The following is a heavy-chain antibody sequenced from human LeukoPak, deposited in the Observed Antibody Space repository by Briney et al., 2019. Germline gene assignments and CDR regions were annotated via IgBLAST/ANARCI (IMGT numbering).Heavy chain of an antibody. V-gene: IGHV3-23*01. CDR3: AKQGVVATITRFDY. D-gene: IGHD5-12*01. J-gene: IGHJ4*02. CDR2: ISGSGAST. CDR1: GFTFSDYW. Sequence: GGSLRLSCAASGFTFSDYWMSWVRQAPGKGLEWVSGISGSGASTYYADSVKGRFTISRDNSKNILYLQMDSLRAEDTAVYYCAKQGVVATITRFDYWGQGTLVTVSS.